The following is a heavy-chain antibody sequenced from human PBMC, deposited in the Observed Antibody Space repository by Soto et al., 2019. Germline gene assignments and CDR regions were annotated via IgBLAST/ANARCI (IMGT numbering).Heavy chain of an antibody. Sequence: ASVKVSCKASGYTFTSYAMHWVRQAPGQRLEWMGWINAGNGNTKYSQKFQGRVTITRDTSASTAYMELSSLRSEDTAVYYCARADKSGYDFTFWGQGTLVTVSS. CDR3: ARADKSGYDFTF. CDR1: GYTFTSYA. D-gene: IGHD5-12*01. V-gene: IGHV1-3*01. CDR2: INAGNGNT. J-gene: IGHJ4*02.